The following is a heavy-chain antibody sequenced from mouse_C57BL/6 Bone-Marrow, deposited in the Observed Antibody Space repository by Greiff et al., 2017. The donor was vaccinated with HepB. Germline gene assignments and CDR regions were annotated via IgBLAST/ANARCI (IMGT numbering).Heavy chain of an antibody. D-gene: IGHD2-3*01. CDR3: ARSRWLLNWYFDV. CDR2: INPNYGTT. V-gene: IGHV1-39*01. CDR1: GYSFTDYN. Sequence: EVQLQQSGPELVKPGASVKISCKASGYSFTDYNMNWVKQSNGKSLEWIGVINPNYGTTSYNQKFKGKATLTVDQSSSTAYMQLNSLASEDSAVYSCARSRWLLNWYFDVWGTGTTVTVSS. J-gene: IGHJ1*03.